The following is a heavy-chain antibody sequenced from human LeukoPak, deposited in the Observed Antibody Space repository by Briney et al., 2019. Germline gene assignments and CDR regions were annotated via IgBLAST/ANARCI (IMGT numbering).Heavy chain of an antibody. CDR3: AKELYSSSSFDY. Sequence: GSLRLSCAASGFTLSSYAMSWVRQAPGKGLEWVSAISGSGGSTYYADSVKGRFTISRDNSKSTLYLQMNSLRAEDTAVYYCAKELYSSSSFDYWGQGTLVTVSS. D-gene: IGHD6-6*01. CDR2: ISGSGGST. V-gene: IGHV3-23*01. CDR1: GFTLSSYA. J-gene: IGHJ4*02.